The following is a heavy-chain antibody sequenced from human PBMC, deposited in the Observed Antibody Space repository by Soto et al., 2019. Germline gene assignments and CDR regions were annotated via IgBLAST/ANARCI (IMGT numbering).Heavy chain of an antibody. CDR2: IYPGDSDT. CDR1: GYSFTSYW. V-gene: IGHV5-51*01. CDR3: ARLGGYEAYYFDY. J-gene: IGHJ4*02. Sequence: GESLKIFCKGPGYSFTSYWIGWVRQMPGKGLEWMGIIYPGDSDTRYSQSFQGQVTISADKSISTAYLQWSSLKASDTAMYYCARLGGYEAYYFDYWGQGTLVTVSS. D-gene: IGHD5-12*01.